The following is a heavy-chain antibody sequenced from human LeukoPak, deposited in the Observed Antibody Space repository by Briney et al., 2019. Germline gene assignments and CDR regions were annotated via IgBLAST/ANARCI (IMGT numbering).Heavy chain of an antibody. CDR3: ARDFITMVRGVMGYYFDY. CDR2: IYHSGST. V-gene: IGHV4-38-2*02. Sequence: SETLSLTCTVSGYSISSGYYWGWIRQPPGKGLEWIGSIYHSGSTYYNPSLKSRVTISVDTSKNQFSLKLSSVTAADTAVYYCARDFITMVRGVMGYYFDYWGQGTLVTVSS. D-gene: IGHD3-10*01. CDR1: GYSISSGYY. J-gene: IGHJ4*02.